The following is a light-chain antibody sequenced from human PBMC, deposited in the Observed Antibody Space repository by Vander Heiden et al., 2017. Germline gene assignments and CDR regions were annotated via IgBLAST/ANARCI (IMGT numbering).Light chain of an antibody. Sequence: IQITQSPSSLSASVGDRVTIACRASQSISTYLNWHQQKPGKAPKLLSYGASSFQSAVRSRFSGSGSGTDFTLSITSLQLEDFATYYCQQSYSTPFTFGGGTKVEIK. CDR3: QQSYSTPFT. CDR1: QSISTY. V-gene: IGKV1-39*01. CDR2: GAS. J-gene: IGKJ4*01.